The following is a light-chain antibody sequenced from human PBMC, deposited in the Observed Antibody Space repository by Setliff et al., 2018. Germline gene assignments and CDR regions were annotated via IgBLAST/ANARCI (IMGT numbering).Light chain of an antibody. CDR3: SSYRSLKSVV. V-gene: IGLV2-14*03. J-gene: IGLJ1*01. Sequence: QSALIQPASVSGSPGQSITISCTGTSDDIGNFNYVSWYQQQRGKAPKLIISDVSDRPSGVSLRFSGSKSGNTASLTISGLQADDEADYFCSSYRSLKSVVFGTGTKVNVL. CDR2: DVS. CDR1: SDDIGNFNY.